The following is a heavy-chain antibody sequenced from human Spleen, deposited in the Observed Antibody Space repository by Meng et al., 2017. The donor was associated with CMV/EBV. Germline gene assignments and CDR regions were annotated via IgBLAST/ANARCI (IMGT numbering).Heavy chain of an antibody. D-gene: IGHD3-10*01. CDR1: GFPVGSTY. Sequence: AASGFPVGSTYMSWVRQAPGKGLEWVSIIYSAGSTFYADSVKGRFTISRDNSKNTLYLQMNSLRAEDTAVYYCARVSSSGFSSWFDPWGQGTLVTVSS. J-gene: IGHJ5*02. CDR3: ARVSSSGFSSWFDP. V-gene: IGHV3-53*01. CDR2: IYSAGST.